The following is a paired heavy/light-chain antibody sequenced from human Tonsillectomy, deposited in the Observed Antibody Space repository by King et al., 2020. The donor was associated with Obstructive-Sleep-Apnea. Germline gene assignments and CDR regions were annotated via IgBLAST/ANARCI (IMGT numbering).Heavy chain of an antibody. CDR2: ISGSGSIT. D-gene: IGHD1-1*01. Sequence: EVQLLESGGGLVQPGGSLRLSCAASGFTFITYAMTWVRQAPGKGLEWVSAISGSGSITYYADSVKGRFTISRDNSKNTLYLQMNSLRAGDTAVYYCAKDHGSGTFPGCDLDYWGQGTLVTVSS. CDR1: GFTFITYA. CDR3: AKDHGSGTFPGCDLDY. J-gene: IGHJ4*02. V-gene: IGHV3-23*01.
Light chain of an antibody. V-gene: IGKV1-33*01. CDR3: QQYDNPALT. Sequence: DIQMTQSPSSLSASVGDRVTITCQASQDISNYLNWYQQKPGKAPKLLIYDASNLETGVPSRFSGSGSGTDFTFTISSLQPEDIATYYCQQYDNPALTFGGGTKVEIK. J-gene: IGKJ4*01. CDR1: QDISNY. CDR2: DAS.